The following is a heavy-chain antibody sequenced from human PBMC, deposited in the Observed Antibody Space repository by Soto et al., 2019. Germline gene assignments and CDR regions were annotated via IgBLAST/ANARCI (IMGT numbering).Heavy chain of an antibody. D-gene: IGHD5-18*01. J-gene: IGHJ4*02. V-gene: IGHV3-49*04. Sequence: GGSLRLSCTGSGFSFGDYAINWVRQAPGKGLEWVGLIRNQTYHETPEYAASVKDRFTITRDDSNSVAYLQMTSLRAADTAVYYCARERGGYGLFDSWGQGTLVTVSS. CDR2: IRNQTYHETP. CDR1: GFSFGDYA. CDR3: ARERGGYGLFDS.